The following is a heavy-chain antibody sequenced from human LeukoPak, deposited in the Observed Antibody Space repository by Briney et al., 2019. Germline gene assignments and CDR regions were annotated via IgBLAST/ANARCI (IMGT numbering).Heavy chain of an antibody. CDR3: AREIGPRQLHLWGSAFDY. D-gene: IGHD5-18*01. CDR2: INPSGGST. J-gene: IGHJ4*02. Sequence: ASVKVSCKASGYIFTSYFMHWVRQAPGQGLEWMGLINPSGGSTRYAQKFRGRLTMTRDTSTTTVYMELSSLRSEDTAMYYCAREIGPRQLHLWGSAFDYWGQGTLVTVSS. CDR1: GYIFTSYF. V-gene: IGHV1-46*01.